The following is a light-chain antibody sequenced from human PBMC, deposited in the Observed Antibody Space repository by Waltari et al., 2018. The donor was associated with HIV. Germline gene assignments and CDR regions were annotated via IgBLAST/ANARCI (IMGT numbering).Light chain of an antibody. CDR3: SAWDASLGAWM. V-gene: IGLV1-44*01. J-gene: IGLJ3*02. CDR2: SNI. CDR1: TSHIGTNN. Sequence: LMTPPLPVSGTPVPPLIISCSRRTSHIGTNNVNWYQQLPGTTPRLLMHSNIQRPSGVPDRFSGSRSGTSASLAISGLQSEDEADYYCSAWDASLGAWMFGGGTKLTVL.